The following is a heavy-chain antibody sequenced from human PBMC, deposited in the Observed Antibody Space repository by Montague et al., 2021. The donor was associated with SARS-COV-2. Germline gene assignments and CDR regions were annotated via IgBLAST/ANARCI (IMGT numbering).Heavy chain of an antibody. J-gene: IGHJ4*02. V-gene: IGHV6-1*01. D-gene: IGHD6-19*01. Sequence: CAISGDSVSSNSVAWSWIRQFPSRGLEWLGRTYYRSKWYSDYAPYVRGRLTVNPDASKNEFSLELNYVTPEDTAVYYCVRYSGWFYFDFWGQGTLVTVSS. CDR2: TYYRSKWYS. CDR1: GDSVSSNSVA. CDR3: VRYSGWFYFDF.